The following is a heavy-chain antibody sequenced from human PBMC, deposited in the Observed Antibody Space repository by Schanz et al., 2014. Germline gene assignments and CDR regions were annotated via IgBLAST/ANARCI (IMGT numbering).Heavy chain of an antibody. CDR1: GFTFRGYA. Sequence: EVQLVESGGGLVQPGGSLRLSCTASGFTFRGYAMSWVRQAPGRGLEWVSIISGSGGNTYYADAVRGRFTISRDNSKTTVYLQMNSLRAEDTAVYFCAKKVPAYNPFDSWGQGTLVTVSS. V-gene: IGHV3-23*04. D-gene: IGHD1-1*01. CDR3: AKKVPAYNPFDS. CDR2: ISGSGGNT. J-gene: IGHJ4*02.